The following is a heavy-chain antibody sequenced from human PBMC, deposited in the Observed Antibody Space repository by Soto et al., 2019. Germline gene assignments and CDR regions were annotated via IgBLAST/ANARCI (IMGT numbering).Heavy chain of an antibody. V-gene: IGHV3-23*01. J-gene: IGHJ4*02. CDR2: ISGSGGST. Sequence: LRLSCAASGFTFSSYAMSWVRQAPGKGLEWVSAISGSGGSTYYADSVKGRFTISRDNSKNTLYLQMNSLRAEDTAVYYCAKTPPAYYDFWSGFPFDYWGQGTLGTVSS. CDR3: AKTPPAYYDFWSGFPFDY. CDR1: GFTFSSYA. D-gene: IGHD3-3*01.